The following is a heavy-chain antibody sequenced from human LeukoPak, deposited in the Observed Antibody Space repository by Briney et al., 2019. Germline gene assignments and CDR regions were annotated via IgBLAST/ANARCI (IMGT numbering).Heavy chain of an antibody. D-gene: IGHD2-2*01. J-gene: IGHJ6*04. CDR3: ASDPIVVVPAARVMDV. V-gene: IGHV1-2*02. CDR2: INPNSGGT. Sequence: ASVKVSCKASGYTFTGYYMHWVRQAPGQGPEWMGWINPNSGGTNYAQQFRGRVTMTRDTPISTAYMEPSRLRSDDTAVYYCASDPIVVVPAARVMDVWGKGTTVTVSS. CDR1: GYTFTGYY.